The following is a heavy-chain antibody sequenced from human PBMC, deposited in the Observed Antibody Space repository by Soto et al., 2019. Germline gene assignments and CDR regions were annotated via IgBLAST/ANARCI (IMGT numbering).Heavy chain of an antibody. J-gene: IGHJ4*02. CDR1: GYTFSSFG. V-gene: IGHV1-18*01. CDR3: ARDRDWNLDY. CDR2: IYIDDT. D-gene: IGHD1-1*01. Sequence: QIQLVQSEAEVKKPGASVKVSCKASGYTFSSFGFSWMRQAPGQGLEWMGWIYIDDTKYAQNFQGRVTMTTDTSTSTVYMELRSMRSDDTAVYYCARDRDWNLDYWGQGTPVTVSS.